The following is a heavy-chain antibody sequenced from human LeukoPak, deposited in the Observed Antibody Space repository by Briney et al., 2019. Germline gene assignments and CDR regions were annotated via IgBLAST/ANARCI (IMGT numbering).Heavy chain of an antibody. J-gene: IGHJ4*02. Sequence: GGSLTLSCAASGFTFSSYGMNWVRQAPGKGLEWVSSINSSSSYRYYADSVKGRFTISRDNAKNSLPLQMNSLRAEDTAVYYCARDQRATASTGSYFDYWGEGTLVTVSS. V-gene: IGHV3-21*01. CDR1: GFTFSSYG. CDR3: ARDQRATASTGSYFDY. CDR2: INSSSSYR. D-gene: IGHD1-1*01.